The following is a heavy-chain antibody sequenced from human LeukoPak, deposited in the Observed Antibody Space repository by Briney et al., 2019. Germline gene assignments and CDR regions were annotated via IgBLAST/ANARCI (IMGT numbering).Heavy chain of an antibody. CDR1: GFNFRSFG. Sequence: GGSLRLSCAAAGFNFRSFGMHWVRQAPGKGLEWVSAISGSGGSTYYADSVKGRFTISRDNSKNTLYLQMNSLRAEDTAVYYCAKDRGSYSVYFDYWGQGTLVTVSS. J-gene: IGHJ4*02. CDR2: ISGSGGST. D-gene: IGHD1-26*01. CDR3: AKDRGSYSVYFDY. V-gene: IGHV3-23*01.